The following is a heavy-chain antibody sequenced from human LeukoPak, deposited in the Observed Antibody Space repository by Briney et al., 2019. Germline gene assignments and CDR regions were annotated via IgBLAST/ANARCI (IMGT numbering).Heavy chain of an antibody. CDR3: AKDPSGEGDYEEYFDY. J-gene: IGHJ4*02. Sequence: PGGSLRLSCAASGFTFSSYGMHWVRQAPGKGLEWVAVISYDGSNKYYADSVKGRFTISRVNSKNTLYLQMNSLRAEDTAVYYCAKDPSGEGDYEEYFDYWGQGTLVTVSS. D-gene: IGHD4-17*01. CDR1: GFTFSSYG. CDR2: ISYDGSNK. V-gene: IGHV3-30*18.